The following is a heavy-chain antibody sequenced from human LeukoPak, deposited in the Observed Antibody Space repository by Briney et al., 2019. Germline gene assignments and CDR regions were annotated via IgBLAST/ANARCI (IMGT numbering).Heavy chain of an antibody. CDR2: ISGSGGST. V-gene: IGHV3-23*01. J-gene: IGHJ3*02. CDR1: GFTFSSYA. CDR3: AKGIYSGSPAAFDI. Sequence: GGSLRLSCAASGFTFSSYAMTWVRQAPGKGLEWVSGISGSGGSTYYAESVKGRFTIPGDNSKNTLYLQMNSLRAEDTAVYYCAKGIYSGSPAAFDIWGQGTMVTVSS. D-gene: IGHD1-26*01.